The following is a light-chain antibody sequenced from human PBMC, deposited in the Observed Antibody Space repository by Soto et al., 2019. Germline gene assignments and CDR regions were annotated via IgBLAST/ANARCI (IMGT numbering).Light chain of an antibody. CDR1: SIDVGGYNY. CDR2: GVS. V-gene: IGLV2-14*03. Sequence: QSALTQPASVSGSPGQSITISCTGTSIDVGGYNYVSWYQHHPGKAPELMIYGVSNRPSGVSNRFSGSKSGNTASLTISGLQAEDEADYYCSSYTGSSTLLFGGGTKLTVL. CDR3: SSYTGSSTLL. J-gene: IGLJ2*01.